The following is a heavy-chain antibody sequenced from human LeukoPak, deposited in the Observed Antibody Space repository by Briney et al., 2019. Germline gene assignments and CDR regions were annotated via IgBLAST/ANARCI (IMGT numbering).Heavy chain of an antibody. CDR1: GGTFSNYA. Sequence: SVKVSCKASGGTFSNYAISWVRQAPGQGLEWMGGIISIFGTTNYAQKFQGRVTITADESTSTAYMELSSLRSEDTAIYYCAREDGSGSYLDYWGQGTLVTVSS. D-gene: IGHD3-10*01. CDR2: IISIFGTT. CDR3: AREDGSGSYLDY. J-gene: IGHJ4*02. V-gene: IGHV1-69*13.